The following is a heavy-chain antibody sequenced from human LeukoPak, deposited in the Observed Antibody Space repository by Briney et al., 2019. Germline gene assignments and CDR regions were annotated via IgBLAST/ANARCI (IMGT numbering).Heavy chain of an antibody. V-gene: IGHV1-24*01. J-gene: IGHJ4*02. CDR3: ATDPTLTYDSSGYYS. CDR1: GYTLTELS. CDR2: FDPEDGET. Sequence: ASLKVSCKVSGYTLTELSMHWVRQAPGKGLEWMGGFDPEDGETIYAQKFQGRVTMTEDTSTDTAYMELSSLRSEDTAVYYCATDPTLTYDSSGYYSWGQGTLVTVSS. D-gene: IGHD3-22*01.